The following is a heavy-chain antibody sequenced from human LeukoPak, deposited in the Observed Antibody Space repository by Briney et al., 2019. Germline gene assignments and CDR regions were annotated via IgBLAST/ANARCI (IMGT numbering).Heavy chain of an antibody. CDR1: GFTVRSNY. J-gene: IGHJ1*01. CDR2: IYSGGST. D-gene: IGHD6-13*01. Sequence: GGSLRLSCAASGFTVRSNYMSWVRQAPGKGLEWVSVIYSGGSTYYADSVKGRFTISRDNSKNTLYLQMNSLRAEDTAVYYCVGDLDQQLGPIQHWGQGTLVTVSS. CDR3: VGDLDQQLGPIQH. V-gene: IGHV3-66*01.